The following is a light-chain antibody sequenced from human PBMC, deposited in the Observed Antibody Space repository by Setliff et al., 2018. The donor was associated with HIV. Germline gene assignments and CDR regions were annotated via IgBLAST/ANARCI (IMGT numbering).Light chain of an antibody. CDR1: SSDVGGHNY. CDR2: DVS. V-gene: IGLV2-23*02. CDR3: CSYAGSSTPYV. J-gene: IGLJ1*01. Sequence: QSALTQPPSASGSPGQSVTISCTGTSSDVGGHNYVSWYQQHPGKAPKLMIYDVSKRPSGVSNRFSGSKSGNTASLTISGLQAEDEADYYCCSYAGSSTPYVFGTGTKVTVL.